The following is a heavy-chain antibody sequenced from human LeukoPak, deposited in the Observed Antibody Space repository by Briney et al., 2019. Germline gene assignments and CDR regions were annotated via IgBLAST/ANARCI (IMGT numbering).Heavy chain of an antibody. D-gene: IGHD3-9*01. CDR3: TRDSYDILTGYYTGQNS. CDR2: INHSGST. Sequence: SETLSLTCAVYGGSFSGYYWNWIRQPPGKGLQWIGEINHSGSTNYNPPLKSRVTISVDTSKNQFSLKLSSVTAADTAVYYCTRDSYDILTGYYTGQNSWGQGTLVTVSS. CDR1: GGSFSGYY. J-gene: IGHJ4*02. V-gene: IGHV4-34*01.